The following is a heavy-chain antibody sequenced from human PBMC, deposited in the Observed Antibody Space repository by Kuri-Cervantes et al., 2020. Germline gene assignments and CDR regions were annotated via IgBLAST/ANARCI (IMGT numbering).Heavy chain of an antibody. CDR3: ARETAATGYPFDY. Sequence: SETLSLTCTVSGGSISSGDHYWSWIRQPPGKGLEWMGSTKYSGSAFYNPSLQSRVSISVDTSKDRFSLRLSSVTAADTAVYYCARETAATGYPFDYWGQGVLVTVSS. D-gene: IGHD6-13*01. CDR2: TKYSGSA. J-gene: IGHJ4*02. V-gene: IGHV4-30-4*02. CDR1: GGSISSGDHY.